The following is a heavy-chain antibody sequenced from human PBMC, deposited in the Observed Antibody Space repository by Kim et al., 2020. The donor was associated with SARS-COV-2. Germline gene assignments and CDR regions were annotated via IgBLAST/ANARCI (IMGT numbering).Heavy chain of an antibody. CDR1: GYTFTNYG. J-gene: IGHJ4*02. V-gene: IGHV1-18*01. CDR2: ISVYTGNT. CDR3: ARVLDSLWGGNY. D-gene: IGHD3-16*02. Sequence: ASVKVSCKASGYTFTNYGISWVRQAPGQGLEWMGWISVYTGNTNYAQKLQGRVTMTTDTSTSTAYMELRSLRSDDTAVYYCARVLDSLWGGNYWGQGTLVTVSS.